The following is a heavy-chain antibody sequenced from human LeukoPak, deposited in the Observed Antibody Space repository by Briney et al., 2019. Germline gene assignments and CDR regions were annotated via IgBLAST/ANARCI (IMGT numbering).Heavy chain of an antibody. V-gene: IGHV3-23*01. CDR1: GFTFSSYS. CDR2: ITDSGSRT. J-gene: IGHJ1*01. D-gene: IGHD6-6*01. Sequence: GGSLRLSCAASGFTFSSYSMSWVRQAPGKGLEWVSMITDSGSRTYYADSVKGRFTISRDNSKNTLYLQMNNLRAEDTALYYCAPTSRFSFQHWGQGTLVTVSS. CDR3: APTSRFSFQH.